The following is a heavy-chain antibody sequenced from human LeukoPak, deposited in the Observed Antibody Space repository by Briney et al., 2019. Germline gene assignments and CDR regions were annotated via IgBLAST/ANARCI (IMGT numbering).Heavy chain of an antibody. CDR1: GFTFSSYG. CDR2: ISYDGSNK. V-gene: IGHV3-30*18. Sequence: PGRSLRLSCAASGFTFSSYGMHWVGQAPGKGLEWVAVISYDGSNKYYADSVKGRFTISRDNSKNTLYLQMNSLRAEDTAVYYCAKDHGDYEGFDYGGQGTRLTVSS. J-gene: IGHJ4*02. CDR3: AKDHGDYEGFDY. D-gene: IGHD4-17*01.